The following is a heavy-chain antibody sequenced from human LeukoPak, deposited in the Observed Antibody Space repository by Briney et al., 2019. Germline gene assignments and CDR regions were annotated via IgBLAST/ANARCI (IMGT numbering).Heavy chain of an antibody. CDR1: GGTFSSYA. CDR2: IIPIFGTA. CDR3: ARDRSLYYDSSGYYVY. Sequence: PVKVSCKASGGTFSSYAISWVRQAPGQGLEWMGRIIPIFGTANYAQKFQGRVTITTDESTSTAYMELSSLRSEDTAVYYCARDRSLYYDSSGYYVYWGQGTLVTVSS. J-gene: IGHJ4*02. V-gene: IGHV1-69*05. D-gene: IGHD3-22*01.